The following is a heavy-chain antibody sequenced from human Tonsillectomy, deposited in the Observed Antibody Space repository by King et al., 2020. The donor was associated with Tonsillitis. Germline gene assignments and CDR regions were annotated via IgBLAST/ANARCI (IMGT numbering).Heavy chain of an antibody. CDR3: ARIAYWGGDCYSATFDY. CDR2: IDPSDSYT. Sequence: QLVQSGAEVKEPGESLRISCKGSGYTFSRYWITWVRQMPGKGLEWMGRIDPSDSYTNYSPSFQGLVTISTDNSISTAYLQWSSLQASDTAMYYCARIAYWGGDCYSATFDYWGQGTLITVSS. CDR1: GYTFSRYW. V-gene: IGHV5-10-1*03. J-gene: IGHJ4*02. D-gene: IGHD2-21*02.